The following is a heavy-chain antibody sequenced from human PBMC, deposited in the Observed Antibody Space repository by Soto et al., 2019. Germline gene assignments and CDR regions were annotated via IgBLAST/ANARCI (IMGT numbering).Heavy chain of an antibody. Sequence: GGSLRLSCAASGFTFSNYAIHWVRQAPGKGLEWVAVISYDGINKYYADSVKGRFSIFRDNSKNTVYLPMNILKAEDTAVYYCARDQNPSGTYQGIFDSWGQGTLVTVSS. CDR3: ARDQNPSGTYQGIFDS. CDR1: GFTFSNYA. D-gene: IGHD1-26*01. V-gene: IGHV3-30-3*01. CDR2: ISYDGINK. J-gene: IGHJ4*02.